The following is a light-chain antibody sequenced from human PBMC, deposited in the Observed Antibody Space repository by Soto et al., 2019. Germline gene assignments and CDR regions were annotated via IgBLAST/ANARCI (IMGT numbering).Light chain of an antibody. J-gene: IGKJ3*01. CDR2: ATA. Sequence: DIQLTQSPSFLSAFVGDSVTITCRASQDISSYVAWYQQQPEKAPKLLIYATARLQSVVPSRFSGSGSGTEFTLTISGLQPEDFATYYCQQVQSFPFSFGPGTKVDVK. V-gene: IGKV1-9*01. CDR3: QQVQSFPFS. CDR1: QDISSY.